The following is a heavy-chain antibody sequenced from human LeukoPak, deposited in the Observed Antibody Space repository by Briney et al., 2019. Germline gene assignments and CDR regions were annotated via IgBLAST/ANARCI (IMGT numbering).Heavy chain of an antibody. J-gene: IGHJ4*02. CDR1: GGSLSGYY. Sequence: SETLSLTCAVYGGSLSGYYWSWIRQPPGKGLEWIGEINHSGSTNYNPSLKSRVTISVDTSKNQFSLKLSSVTAADTAVYYCARADTAMVTIDYWGQGTLVTVSS. CDR2: INHSGST. D-gene: IGHD5-18*01. V-gene: IGHV4-34*01. CDR3: ARADTAMVTIDY.